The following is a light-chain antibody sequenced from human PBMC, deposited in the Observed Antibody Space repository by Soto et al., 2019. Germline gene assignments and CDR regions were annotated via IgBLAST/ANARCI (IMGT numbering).Light chain of an antibody. CDR1: QIVSSN. CDR2: GAS. Sequence: EIVLPQSPGTLSFSPGERATLSCRASQIVSSNLAWYQQKPGQPPRLLIYGASTRATGIPARFSGSGSGTEFTLTISSLQSEDFAVYYCQQYNNWPTSITFGQGTRLEIK. CDR3: QQYNNWPTSIT. J-gene: IGKJ5*01. V-gene: IGKV3-15*01.